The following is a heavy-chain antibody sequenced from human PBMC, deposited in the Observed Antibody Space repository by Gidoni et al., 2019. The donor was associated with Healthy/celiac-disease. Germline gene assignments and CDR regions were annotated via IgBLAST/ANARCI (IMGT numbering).Heavy chain of an antibody. CDR3: ARDLWQLGSYYYYYYGMDV. J-gene: IGHJ6*02. CDR2: IYYSGST. V-gene: IGHV4-39*07. Sequence: QLQLQESGPGLVKPSETLSLTCPVSGGSISSSSYYWGWIRQPPGKGLEWIGSIYYSGSTYYNPSLKSRVTISVDTSKNQFSLKLSSVTAADTAVYYCARDLWQLGSYYYYYYGMDVWGQGTTVTVSS. D-gene: IGHD6-13*01. CDR1: GGSISSSSYY.